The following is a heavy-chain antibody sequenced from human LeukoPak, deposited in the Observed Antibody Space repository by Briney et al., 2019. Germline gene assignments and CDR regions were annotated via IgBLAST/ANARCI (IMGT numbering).Heavy chain of an antibody. CDR1: GGSISSYY. D-gene: IGHD3-22*01. V-gene: IGHV4-59*08. CDR2: IYYSGST. J-gene: IGHJ4*02. Sequence: ASETLSLTCTVSGGSISSYYWSWIRQPPGKGLEWIGYIYYSGSTNYNPSLKSRVTISVDTSKNQFSLKLSSVTAADTAVYYCARRGFNYYDSSGYSYFDYWGQGTLVTVSS. CDR3: ARRGFNYYDSSGYSYFDY.